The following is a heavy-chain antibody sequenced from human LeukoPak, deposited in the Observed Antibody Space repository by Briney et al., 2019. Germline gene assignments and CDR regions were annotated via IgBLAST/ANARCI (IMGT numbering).Heavy chain of an antibody. CDR2: ISWNSGSI. D-gene: IGHD3-16*01. J-gene: IGHJ3*01. V-gene: IGHV3-9*01. CDR1: GFTFDDYA. CDR3: AKDYGGSRPFDL. Sequence: PGGSLRLSCAASGFTFDDYAMHWVRQAPGKGLEWVSGISWNSGSIGYADSVKGRFTIPRDNAKNSLYLQMNSLRAEDTALYYCAKDYGGSRPFDLWGQGTMVTVSS.